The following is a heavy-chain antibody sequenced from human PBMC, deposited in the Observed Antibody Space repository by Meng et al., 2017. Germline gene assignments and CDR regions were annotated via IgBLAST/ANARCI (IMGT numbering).Heavy chain of an antibody. Sequence: VHQVQSGGEVNKPGSSVKVSCKASGGTFSSYAISWVRQAPGQGLEWMGGIIPIFGTANYAQKFQGRVTITADKSTSTAYMELSSLRSEDTAVYYCSSLTGWFDPWGQGTLVTVS. CDR3: SSLTGWFDP. D-gene: IGHD3-10*01. CDR1: GGTFSSYA. V-gene: IGHV1-69*06. J-gene: IGHJ5*02. CDR2: IIPIFGTA.